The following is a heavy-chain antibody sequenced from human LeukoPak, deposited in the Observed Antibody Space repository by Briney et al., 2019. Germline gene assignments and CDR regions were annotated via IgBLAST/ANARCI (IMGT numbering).Heavy chain of an antibody. Sequence: PGGSLRLSCAASGFTFSSYGMSWVRQAPGKGLEWVAFIRYDGSNKYYADSVKGRFTISRDNSKNTLYLQMNSLRAEDTAVYYCARDHLGSVATTQFDYWGQGTLVTVSS. D-gene: IGHD5-12*01. V-gene: IGHV3-30*02. J-gene: IGHJ4*02. CDR1: GFTFSSYG. CDR2: IRYDGSNK. CDR3: ARDHLGSVATTQFDY.